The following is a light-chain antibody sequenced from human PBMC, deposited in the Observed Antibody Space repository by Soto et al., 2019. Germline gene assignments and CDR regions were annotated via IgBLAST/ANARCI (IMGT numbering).Light chain of an antibody. CDR2: DAS. V-gene: IGKV3-11*01. CDR3: QQRSAGVT. J-gene: IGKJ5*01. CDR1: QSVSSY. Sequence: EIVMTQSPDTVSVSPGEGSELSCRASQSVSSYLAWYQQKPGQAPRLLIYDASNRATATPPRFSGSGSGTDFTLTISSLEPEDFAVYYCQQRSAGVTFGKGTRLE.